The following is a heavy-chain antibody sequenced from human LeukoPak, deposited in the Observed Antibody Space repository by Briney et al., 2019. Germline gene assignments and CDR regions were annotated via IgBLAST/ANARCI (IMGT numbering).Heavy chain of an antibody. CDR1: GFTFSSYG. D-gene: IGHD3-16*02. J-gene: IGHJ4*02. Sequence: PGGSLRLSCVASGFTFSSYGIHWVRQAPGKGLEWAAFIRYDGSEKDYADSVKGRFTISRDNSKNTVYLQMNSLRAEDTAMYYCASLTLSSVDYWGQGTLVTVSS. V-gene: IGHV3-30*02. CDR2: IRYDGSEK. CDR3: ASLTLSSVDY.